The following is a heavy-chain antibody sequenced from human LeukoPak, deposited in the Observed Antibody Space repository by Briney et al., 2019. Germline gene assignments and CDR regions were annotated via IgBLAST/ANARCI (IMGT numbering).Heavy chain of an antibody. CDR1: GGSISSYY. J-gene: IGHJ3*02. CDR2: IYYSGST. CDR3: ARSPWGYDSSGYGDAFDI. D-gene: IGHD3-22*01. Sequence: SETLSLTCTVSGGSISSYYWSWIRHPPGKGLEWIGYIYYSGSTNYNPSLKSRVTISVDTSKNQFSLKLSSVTAADTAVYYCARSPWGYDSSGYGDAFDIWGQGTMVTVSS. V-gene: IGHV4-59*01.